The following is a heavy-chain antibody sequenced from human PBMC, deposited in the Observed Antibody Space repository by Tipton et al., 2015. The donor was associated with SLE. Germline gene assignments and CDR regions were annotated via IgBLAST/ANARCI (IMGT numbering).Heavy chain of an antibody. CDR2: LYSGGTT. CDR1: GFTVSDNY. CDR3: ARANWGSKLSDI. Sequence: SLRLSCAASGFTVSDNYMSWVRQAPGTGLEWVLVLYSGGTTYSADSAKGRFTISRDNAKNSLYLQMNSLRAEDTAVYYCARANWGSKLSDIWGQGTMVTVSS. D-gene: IGHD7-27*01. J-gene: IGHJ3*02. V-gene: IGHV3-53*01.